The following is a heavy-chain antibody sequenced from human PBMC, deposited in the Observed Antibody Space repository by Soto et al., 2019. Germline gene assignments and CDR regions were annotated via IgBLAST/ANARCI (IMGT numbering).Heavy chain of an antibody. CDR2: INVNNDNT. CDR1: GYTFTSHT. J-gene: IGHJ4*02. D-gene: IGHD3-10*01. CDR3: ARSSFTAVDY. V-gene: IGHV1-3*01. Sequence: QVQLVQSGTEVKKPGASVKISCKASGYTFTSHTIHWVRQAPGQRLEWMAWINVNNDNTKYSHKFQGRVTLTIDPSASTVYMNLGSLRSEDTAVYFCARSSFTAVDYWGQGTLVSVSS.